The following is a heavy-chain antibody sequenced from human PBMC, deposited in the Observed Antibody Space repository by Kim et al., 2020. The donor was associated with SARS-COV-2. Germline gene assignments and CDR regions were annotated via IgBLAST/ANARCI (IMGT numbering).Heavy chain of an antibody. V-gene: IGHV3-11*04. CDR3: ARDKGPWFGVNKPGWFDP. D-gene: IGHD3-10*01. Sequence: GGSLRLSCAASGFTFSDYYMSWIRQAPGKGLEWVSYISSSGSTIYYADSVKGRFTISRDNAKNSLYLQMNSLRAEDTAVYYCARDKGPWFGVNKPGWFDPWGQGTLVTVSS. CDR1: GFTFSDYY. CDR2: ISSSGSTI. J-gene: IGHJ5*02.